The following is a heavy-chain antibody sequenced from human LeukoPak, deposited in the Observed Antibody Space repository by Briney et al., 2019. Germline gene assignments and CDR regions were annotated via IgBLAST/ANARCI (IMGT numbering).Heavy chain of an antibody. V-gene: IGHV1-18*04. CDR3: ARVAYCGGDCYTTYFDY. CDR1: GYTFTGYY. Sequence: ASVKVSCKASGYTFTGYYMHWVRQAPGQGLEWMGWISAYNGNTNSAQKLQGRVTMTTDTSTSTAYMELRSLRSDDTAVYYCARVAYCGGDCYTTYFDYWGQGTLVTVSS. D-gene: IGHD2-21*01. J-gene: IGHJ4*02. CDR2: ISAYNGNT.